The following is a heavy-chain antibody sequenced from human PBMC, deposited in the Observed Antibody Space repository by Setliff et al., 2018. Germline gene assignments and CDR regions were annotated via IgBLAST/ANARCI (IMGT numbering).Heavy chain of an antibody. J-gene: IGHJ5*02. CDR1: GYTFTTYA. CDR3: ARDLGYCSRTSCHGDWFDP. V-gene: IGHV7-4-1*02. CDR2: INTNTGNP. Sequence: ASVKVSCKASGYTFTTYAISWVRQAPGQGLEWMGWINTNTGNPSYAQGFTGRFVFSLDTSVSTAYLQISSLKAEDTAVYYCARDLGYCSRTSCHGDWFDPWGQGTLVTVSS. D-gene: IGHD2-2*01.